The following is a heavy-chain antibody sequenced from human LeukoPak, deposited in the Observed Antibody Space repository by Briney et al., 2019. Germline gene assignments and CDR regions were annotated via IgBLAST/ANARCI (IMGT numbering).Heavy chain of an antibody. Sequence: ASVKVSCKASGYSFTNFDINWVRQAAGQGLEWMGWMNPNSGNKGYAQKFQGRVTMTMNTSISTAYMELSSLRSEDRAVYYCARGPQWRGDYYYMDVWGRGTTVTVSS. CDR2: MNPNSGNK. V-gene: IGHV1-8*01. CDR3: ARGPQWRGDYYYMDV. D-gene: IGHD6-19*01. J-gene: IGHJ6*03. CDR1: GYSFTNFD.